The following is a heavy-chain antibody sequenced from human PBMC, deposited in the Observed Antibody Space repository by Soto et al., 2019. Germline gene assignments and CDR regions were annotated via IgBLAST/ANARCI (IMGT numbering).Heavy chain of an antibody. D-gene: IGHD4-17*01. V-gene: IGHV4-39*01. J-gene: IGHJ4*02. CDR1: GDSIRGSNFY. CDR2: VYYSGST. CDR3: ARHGGTTPFDF. Sequence: QLQLQESGPGLVKPSETLSLTCTLSGDSIRGSNFYWAWIRQPPGQELEWVGTVYYSGSTYYHPSLKSRVPLSVDPSKNQFSLRLSSVTASDTGTYFCARHGGTTPFDFWGQGIQVAVS.